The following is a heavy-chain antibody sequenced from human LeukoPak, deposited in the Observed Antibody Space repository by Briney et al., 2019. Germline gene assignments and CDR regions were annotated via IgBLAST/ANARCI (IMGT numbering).Heavy chain of an antibody. CDR3: TTQYSSGWDFDC. Sequence: GGSLRLSCAASGFTFSNAWMSWVRQAPGKGLEWVGRIKSKTDGGTTDYAAPVKGRFTISRDDPKNTLYLQMNSLKTEDTAVYYCTTQYSSGWDFDCWGQGTLVTVSS. J-gene: IGHJ4*02. CDR2: IKSKTDGGTT. D-gene: IGHD6-19*01. CDR1: GFTFSNAW. V-gene: IGHV3-15*01.